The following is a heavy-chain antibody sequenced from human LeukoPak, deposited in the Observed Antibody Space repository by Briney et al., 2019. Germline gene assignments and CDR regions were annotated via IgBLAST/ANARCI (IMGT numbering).Heavy chain of an antibody. J-gene: IGHJ6*03. CDR1: GFTFSSYA. CDR2: ISSNGGST. D-gene: IGHD7-27*01. Sequence: GGSLRLSCAASGFTFSSYAMHWVRQAPGKGLEYVSAISSNGGSTYYANSVKGRFTISRDNSKNTLYLQMGSLRAEDMAVYYCARDPGDSSGTPRAYYYMDVWGKGTTVTVSS. CDR3: ARDPGDSSGTPRAYYYMDV. V-gene: IGHV3-64*01.